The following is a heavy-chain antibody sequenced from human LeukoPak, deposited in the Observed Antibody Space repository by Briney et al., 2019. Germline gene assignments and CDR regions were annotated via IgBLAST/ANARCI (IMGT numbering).Heavy chain of an antibody. J-gene: IGHJ6*02. D-gene: IGHD5-18*01. V-gene: IGHV1-69*13. Sequence: GASVKVSCKASGGTFSSYAISWVRQAPGQGLEWMGGIIPIFGTANYAQKFQGRVTITADESTSTAYMELSSLRSEDTAVYYCARGEYSYGFGPEYYYYGMDVWGQGTTVTVSS. CDR2: IIPIFGTA. CDR1: GGTFSSYA. CDR3: ARGEYSYGFGPEYYYYGMDV.